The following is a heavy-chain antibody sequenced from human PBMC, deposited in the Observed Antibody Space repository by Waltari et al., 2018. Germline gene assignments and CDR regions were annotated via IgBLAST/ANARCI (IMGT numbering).Heavy chain of an antibody. J-gene: IGHJ4*02. D-gene: IGHD3-22*01. Sequence: QLQLHESGPGLVKPSETLSLTCTVSGGSISSSYWSWIRRPPGKGLAWIGYIYYSGSTNNNPSLQSRVTISVDTSKNHFSLKLSSVTAADTAVYYCARWDSSGYSEWGQGTLVTVSS. CDR2: IYYSGST. CDR1: GGSISSSY. CDR3: ARWDSSGYSE. V-gene: IGHV4-59*01.